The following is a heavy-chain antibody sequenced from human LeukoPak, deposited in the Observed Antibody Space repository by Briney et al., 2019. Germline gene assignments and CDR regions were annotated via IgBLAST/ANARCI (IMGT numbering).Heavy chain of an antibody. Sequence: PSETLSLTCAVSGYSISSGYYWGWIRQPPGKGLEWIGCIYHSGSTYYNPSLKSRVTISVDTSKNQFSLKLSSVTAADTAVYYCARLREGDYYDSSGYYQNDYWGQGTLVTVSS. CDR3: ARLREGDYYDSSGYYQNDY. V-gene: IGHV4-38-2*01. J-gene: IGHJ4*02. CDR1: GYSISSGYY. CDR2: IYHSGST. D-gene: IGHD3-22*01.